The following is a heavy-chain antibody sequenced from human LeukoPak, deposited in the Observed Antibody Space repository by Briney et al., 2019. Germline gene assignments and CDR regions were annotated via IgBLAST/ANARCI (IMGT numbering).Heavy chain of an antibody. V-gene: IGHV3-21*01. CDR3: ARDFHDYFP. D-gene: IGHD3-16*01. CDR1: GFTFSSYN. CDR2: ISSSSSYI. Sequence: PGGSLRLSCAASGFTFSSYNMNWVRQAPGKGLEWVSSISSSSSYIYYADSVKGRFTISRDNAKNSLYLQMHSLRAEDTAVYYCARDFHDYFPWGQGTLVTVSS. J-gene: IGHJ5*02.